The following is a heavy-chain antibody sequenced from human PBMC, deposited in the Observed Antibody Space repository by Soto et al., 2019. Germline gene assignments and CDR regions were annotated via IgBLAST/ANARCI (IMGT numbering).Heavy chain of an antibody. D-gene: IGHD6-25*01. Sequence: QVHLVQSGAEVKKPGASVTVSCKTSEYTLTDYYMHWVRQAPGQGLEWMAWINPHTGDTGIAERFQGRVTMTRDTSTNTAHMGLTSLTSDDTAIYYCAREGGAAPGARREWYLDLWGRGSLVTVSS. J-gene: IGHJ2*01. CDR1: EYTLTDYY. CDR3: AREGGAAPGARREWYLDL. V-gene: IGHV1-2*02. CDR2: INPHTGDT.